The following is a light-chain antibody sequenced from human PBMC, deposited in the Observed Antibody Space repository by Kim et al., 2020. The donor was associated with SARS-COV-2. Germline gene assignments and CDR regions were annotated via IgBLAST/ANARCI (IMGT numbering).Light chain of an antibody. CDR2: GAS. J-gene: IGKJ5*01. CDR3: LQDYSYPLT. Sequence: GDRVTITCRASQDISNELGWYLQKPGKAPELLIYGASTVQSGVPSRFSGCGFGTDFTLTISNLQPEDFATYYCLQDYSYPLTFGQGTRLEIK. CDR1: QDISNE. V-gene: IGKV1-6*01.